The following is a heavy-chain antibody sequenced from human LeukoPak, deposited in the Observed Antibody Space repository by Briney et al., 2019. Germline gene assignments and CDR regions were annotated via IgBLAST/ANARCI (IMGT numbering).Heavy chain of an antibody. CDR1: GFTFSSYG. D-gene: IGHD3-3*01. V-gene: IGHV3-30*02. J-gene: IGHJ3*02. CDR2: IRYDGSNK. CDR3: AKDLFRGYDFWSGYYGDAFDI. Sequence: PGGSLRLSCAASGFTFSSYGMHWVRQAPGKGLEWVAFIRYDGSNKYYADSVKGRFTISRDNSKNTLYLQMNSLRAEDTAVYYCAKDLFRGYDFWSGYYGDAFDIWGQGTMVTVSS.